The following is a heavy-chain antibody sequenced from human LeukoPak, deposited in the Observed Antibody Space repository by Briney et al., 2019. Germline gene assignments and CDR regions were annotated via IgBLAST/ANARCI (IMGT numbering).Heavy chain of an antibody. CDR2: ISAYNGNT. Sequence: ASVKVSCKASGYTFTSYGISWVRQAPGQGLEWMGWISAYNGNTNYAQKLQGRVTMTTDTSTSTAYMELRSLRSDDTAVYYCARWGYGSSYRRRNYYYFYMDVWGKGTTVTISS. CDR1: GYTFTSYG. CDR3: ARWGYGSSYRRRNYYYFYMDV. V-gene: IGHV1-18*01. J-gene: IGHJ6*03. D-gene: IGHD2-2*01.